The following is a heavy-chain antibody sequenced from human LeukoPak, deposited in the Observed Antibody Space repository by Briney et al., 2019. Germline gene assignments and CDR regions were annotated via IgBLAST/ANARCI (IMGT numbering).Heavy chain of an antibody. CDR3: AKSPYVDSAFDY. J-gene: IGHJ4*02. D-gene: IGHD5-18*01. CDR1: GFSLSDYG. V-gene: IGHV3-48*01. Sequence: GGSLRLSCSASGFSLSDYGMSWVRQAPGKGLEWVSYITMNSVRFYADSMKGRFTISRDNDKNSVYLQMNSLRAEDTAVYYCAKSPYVDSAFDYWGQGTLVTVSS. CDR2: ITMNSVR.